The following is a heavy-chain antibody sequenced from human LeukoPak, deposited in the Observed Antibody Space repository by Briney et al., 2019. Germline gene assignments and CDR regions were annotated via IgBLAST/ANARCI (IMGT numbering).Heavy chain of an antibody. CDR1: GGSFSGYY. Sequence: SETLSLTCAVYGGSFSGYYWSWIRQSSGKGLEWIGEIDNSGITSYNPSLKSRVTMSVDTSKDQFSLKVNSVTAADTAVYYCARRNEFSPLYGDPVDYMDVWGKGTTVIVSS. CDR3: ARRNEFSPLYGDPVDYMDV. D-gene: IGHD4-17*01. V-gene: IGHV4-34*01. J-gene: IGHJ6*03. CDR2: IDNSGIT.